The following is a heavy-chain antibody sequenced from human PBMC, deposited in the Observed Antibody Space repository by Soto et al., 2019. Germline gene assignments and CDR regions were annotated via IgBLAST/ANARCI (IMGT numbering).Heavy chain of an antibody. J-gene: IGHJ4*02. CDR2: IHGTSGYI. CDR3: ARDTNFFATGSGVDN. CDR1: GFTFRSYS. V-gene: IGHV3-21*01. Sequence: EVQLVESGGGLVKPGGSLRLSCAASGFTFRSYSMNWVRQPPGKRLEWVSSIHGTSGYIHYAHSLQGRFTISRDNAKNSLCLQMNSLIAEDTAVYYCARDTNFFATGSGVDNWGQGTLVTVSS. D-gene: IGHD3-10*01.